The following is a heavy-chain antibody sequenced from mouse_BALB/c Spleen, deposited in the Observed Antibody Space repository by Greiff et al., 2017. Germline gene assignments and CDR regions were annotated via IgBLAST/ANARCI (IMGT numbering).Heavy chain of an antibody. V-gene: IGHV1-69*02. Sequence: QVQLQQPGAELVRPGASVKLSCKASGYTFTSYWINWVKQRPGQGLEWIGNIYPSDSYTNYNQKFKDKATLTVDKSSSTAYMQLSSPTSEDSAVYYCTRWGGYDGNYAMDYWGQGTSVTVSS. CDR3: TRWGGYDGNYAMDY. D-gene: IGHD2-2*01. J-gene: IGHJ4*01. CDR2: IYPSDSYT. CDR1: GYTFTSYW.